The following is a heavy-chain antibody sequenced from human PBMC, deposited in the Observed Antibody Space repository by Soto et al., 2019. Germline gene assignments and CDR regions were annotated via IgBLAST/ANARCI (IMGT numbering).Heavy chain of an antibody. V-gene: IGHV4-31*02. CDR1: GGSINSGGYY. CDR2: IYYTGST. D-gene: IGHD4-17*01. CDR3: ARARGGDSGDYASLFDR. Sequence: PSETLSLTCSVSGGSINSGGYYWSWVRQHPGKGLEWIGYIYYTGSTYYNPSLKSRVTISLDTSQNQFSLRLSSVTAADTAVYFCARARGGDSGDYASLFDRWGQGNLVTVSS. J-gene: IGHJ5*02.